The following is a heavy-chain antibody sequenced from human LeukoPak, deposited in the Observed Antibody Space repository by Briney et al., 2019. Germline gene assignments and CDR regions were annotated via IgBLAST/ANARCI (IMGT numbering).Heavy chain of an antibody. J-gene: IGHJ4*02. Sequence: SETLSLTCAVYGGSFSGYYWSWIRQPPGKGLEWIGEINHSGSTNYNPSLKSRVTISVDTSKNQFSLKLSSVTAADTAVYYCARDRYCSSTSCYTGYWGQGTLVTVSS. CDR1: GGSFSGYY. V-gene: IGHV4-34*01. CDR3: ARDRYCSSTSCYTGY. D-gene: IGHD2-2*02. CDR2: INHSGST.